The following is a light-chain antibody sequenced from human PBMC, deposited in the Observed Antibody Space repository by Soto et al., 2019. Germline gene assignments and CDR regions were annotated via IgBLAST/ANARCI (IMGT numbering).Light chain of an antibody. J-gene: IGLJ1*01. V-gene: IGLV2-14*03. CDR1: SSDVGGYNY. Sequence: QSVLTQPASVSGSPGQSITISCTGTSSDVGGYNYVPWYQHHAGKAPKLIIYDVSNRPSGVSNRFSGSKSGNTASLTISGLQPEDEADYYCSSYTTSNTRQIVFGTGTKVTVL. CDR3: SSYTTSNTRQIV. CDR2: DVS.